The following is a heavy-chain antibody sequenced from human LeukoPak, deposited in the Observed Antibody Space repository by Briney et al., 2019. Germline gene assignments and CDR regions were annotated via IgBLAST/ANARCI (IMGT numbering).Heavy chain of an antibody. D-gene: IGHD3-22*01. Sequence: SETLSLTCAVYGGSFSGYYWSWIRQPPGKGLEWIGEINHSGSTNYNPSLKSRVTISVDTSKNQFSLKLSSVTAADTAVYYCARQGAPPRRRTLIPKVVITGFDYWGQGTLVTVSS. V-gene: IGHV4-34*01. CDR1: GGSFSGYY. CDR3: ARQGAPPRRRTLIPKVVITGFDY. J-gene: IGHJ4*02. CDR2: INHSGST.